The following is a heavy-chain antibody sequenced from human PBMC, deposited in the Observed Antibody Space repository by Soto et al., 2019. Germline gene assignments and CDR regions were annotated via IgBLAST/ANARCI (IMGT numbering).Heavy chain of an antibody. CDR2: ISGSGGST. J-gene: IGHJ4*02. V-gene: IGHV3-23*01. D-gene: IGHD4-17*01. CDR1: GFTFSSYA. Sequence: EVQLLESGGGLVQPGGSLRLSCAASGFTFSSYAMSWVRQAPGKGLEWVSAISGSGGSTYYADSVKGRFTISRDNSKNTLYLQMNRLRAEDTAVYYCAKGSHHGDYWGPYDYWGQGTLVTVSS. CDR3: AKGSHHGDYWGPYDY.